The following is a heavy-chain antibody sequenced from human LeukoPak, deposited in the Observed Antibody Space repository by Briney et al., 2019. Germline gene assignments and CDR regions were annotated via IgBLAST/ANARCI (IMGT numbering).Heavy chain of an antibody. V-gene: IGHV3-53*01. CDR3: ARSASTYADFDY. Sequence: PGGSLRLSCAASGFTVSSNYMSWVRQAPGKGLEWVSIIYSGDSTYYADSVKGRFTISRDNSKNTLYLQMNSLRAEDTAMYYCARSASTYADFDYWGQGTLVTVSS. D-gene: IGHD2-2*01. CDR2: IYSGDST. CDR1: GFTVSSNY. J-gene: IGHJ4*02.